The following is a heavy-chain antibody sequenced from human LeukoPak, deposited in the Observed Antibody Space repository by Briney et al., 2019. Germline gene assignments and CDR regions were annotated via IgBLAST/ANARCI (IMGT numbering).Heavy chain of an antibody. CDR1: GYTFTGYY. Sequence: ASVKVSCKASGYTFTGYYMHWVRQAPGQGLEWMGWINPNSGGTNYAQKFQGRVTMTRDTSISTAYMEMSRLRSDDTAVYYCARVPSGSYPLWFDTWGQGTLVTVSS. CDR2: INPNSGGT. J-gene: IGHJ5*02. D-gene: IGHD1-26*01. CDR3: ARVPSGSYPLWFDT. V-gene: IGHV1-2*02.